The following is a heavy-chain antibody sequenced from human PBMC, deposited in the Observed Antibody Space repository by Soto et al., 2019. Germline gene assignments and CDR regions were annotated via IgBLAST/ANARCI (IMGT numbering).Heavy chain of an antibody. D-gene: IGHD1-20*01. V-gene: IGHV5-51*01. J-gene: IGHJ5*02. CDR1: GYSFTSYW. Sequence: GESLKISCKGSGYSFTSYWIGWVRQMPGKGLEWMGIIYPGDSDTRYSPSFQGQVTISADKSTSTAYLQWSSLKASDTAMYYCARLTGGKPLNRWFDPWGQGTLVTVSS. CDR3: ARLTGGKPLNRWFDP. CDR2: IYPGDSDT.